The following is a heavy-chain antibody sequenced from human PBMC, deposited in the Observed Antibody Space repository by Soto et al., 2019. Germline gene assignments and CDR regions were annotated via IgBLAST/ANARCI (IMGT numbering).Heavy chain of an antibody. CDR3: ARDRLDYGDSRPNNWFDP. CDR1: GGTFSSYA. Sequence: ASVKVSCKASGGTFSSYAISWLRQAPGQGLEWMGGIIPIFGTANYAQKFQGRVTITADKSTSTAYMELSSLRSEDTAVYYCARDRLDYGDSRPNNWFDPWGQGTLVTVSS. V-gene: IGHV1-69*06. D-gene: IGHD4-17*01. J-gene: IGHJ5*02. CDR2: IIPIFGTA.